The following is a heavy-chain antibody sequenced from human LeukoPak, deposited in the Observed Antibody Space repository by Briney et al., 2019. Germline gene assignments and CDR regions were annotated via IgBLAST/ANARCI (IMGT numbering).Heavy chain of an antibody. V-gene: IGHV3-48*01. Sequence: PGGSLRLSCAASGFTFSSYSMNWVRQAPGKGLEWVSYISSSSSTIYYADSVKGRFTISRDNAKNSLYLQMNSLRAEDTAVYYCARGRVPAAICFQHWGQGTLVTVSS. CDR3: ARGRVPAAICFQH. D-gene: IGHD2-2*01. CDR2: ISSSSSTI. J-gene: IGHJ1*01. CDR1: GFTFSSYS.